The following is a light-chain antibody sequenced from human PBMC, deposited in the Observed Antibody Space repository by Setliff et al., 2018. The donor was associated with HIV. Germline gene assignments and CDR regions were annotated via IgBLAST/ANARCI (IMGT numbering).Light chain of an antibody. CDR2: DVS. J-gene: IGLJ1*01. CDR3: CSYAGSYTYV. CDR1: SSDFGGYNY. V-gene: IGLV2-11*01. Sequence: QSVLTQPRSVSGSPGQSVTITCTGTSSDFGGYNYVSWYQQHPGKAPKHIIFDVSERPSGVADRFSGSKSVNTPSLTISGLQAEDEAEYYCCSYAGSYTYVIEIGTQV.